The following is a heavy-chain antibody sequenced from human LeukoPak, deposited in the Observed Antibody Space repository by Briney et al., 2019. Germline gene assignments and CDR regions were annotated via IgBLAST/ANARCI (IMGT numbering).Heavy chain of an antibody. J-gene: IGHJ4*02. V-gene: IGHV4-39*01. CDR2: IYYSGST. Sequence: PSETLSLTCTVSGGSISSSSYYWGWIRQPPGKGLEWNGSIYYSGSTYYNPSLKSRVTISVNTSKNQFSLKLSSVTAADTAVYYCARRRASGSYFNWGQGTLVTVSS. CDR1: GGSISSSSYY. D-gene: IGHD1-26*01. CDR3: ARRRASGSYFN.